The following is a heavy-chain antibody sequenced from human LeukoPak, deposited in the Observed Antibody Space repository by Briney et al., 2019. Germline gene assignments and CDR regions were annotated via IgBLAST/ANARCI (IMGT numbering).Heavy chain of an antibody. CDR1: GFTFDDYA. V-gene: IGHV3-9*01. Sequence: GRSLRLSCAASGFTFDDYAMHWVRQAPGKGLEWVSGINWNGGSIGYADSVKGRFTISRDNAKNSLYLQMNSLRAEDTALYYCAKGRGYSYGYLADYWGQGTLVTVSS. D-gene: IGHD5-18*01. CDR2: INWNGGSI. J-gene: IGHJ4*02. CDR3: AKGRGYSYGYLADY.